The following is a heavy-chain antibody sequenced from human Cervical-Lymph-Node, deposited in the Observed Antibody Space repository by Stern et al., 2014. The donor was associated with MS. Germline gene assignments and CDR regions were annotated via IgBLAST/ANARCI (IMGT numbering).Heavy chain of an antibody. CDR2: IYYRGRP. J-gene: IGHJ6*02. Sequence: VQLVESGPGLVRPSETLSLTCTASGDSVSSEDNYWSWIRQSPGKDLEWIGYIYYRGRPNYNTSLKSRLTISIDTSKTHFSLKLLTVTAADTAVYYCARSGYYGIDVWGQGTTVIVSS. V-gene: IGHV4-61*03. D-gene: IGHD1-26*01. CDR3: ARSGYYGIDV. CDR1: GDSVSSEDNY.